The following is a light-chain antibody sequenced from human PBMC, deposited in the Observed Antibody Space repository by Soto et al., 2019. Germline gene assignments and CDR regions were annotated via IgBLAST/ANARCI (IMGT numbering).Light chain of an antibody. CDR3: SSYAGSNNYV. J-gene: IGLJ1*01. CDR2: HDS. CDR1: NIGSKS. Sequence: SYELTQPPSVSVAPGQTARIICGGNNIGSKSVHWYQQKAGQAPEVVVFHDSDRPSGIPDRFSGSKSGNTASLTVSGLQAEDEADYYCSSYAGSNNYVFGTGTKVTVL. V-gene: IGLV3-21*02.